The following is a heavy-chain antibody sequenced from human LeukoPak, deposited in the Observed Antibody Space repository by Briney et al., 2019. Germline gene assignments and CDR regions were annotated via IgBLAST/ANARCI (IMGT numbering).Heavy chain of an antibody. CDR3: AKDYDSSGPDYFDY. D-gene: IGHD3-22*01. Sequence: GGSLRLSCAASGFTFSSYAMSWVRQAPGKGLEWVSAISGSGGSTYYADSVKGRFTISRVEPKNTLYLRMNSLRAEDTAVYFCAKDYDSSGPDYFDYWGQGTLVTVSS. CDR2: ISGSGGST. CDR1: GFTFSSYA. J-gene: IGHJ4*02. V-gene: IGHV3-23*01.